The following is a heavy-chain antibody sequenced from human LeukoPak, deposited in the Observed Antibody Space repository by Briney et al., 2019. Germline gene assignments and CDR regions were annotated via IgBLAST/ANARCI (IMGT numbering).Heavy chain of an antibody. V-gene: IGHV1-18*01. D-gene: IGHD3-3*01. J-gene: IGHJ4*02. CDR1: GYTFTSYG. CDR3: ARVYDFWSGYPYFDY. CDR2: ISAYNGNT. Sequence: PEASVKVSCKASGYTFTSYGISWVRQAPGQGLEWMGWISAYNGNTNYAQKLQGRVTMTTDTSTSTAYMELRSLRSDDTAVYYCARVYDFWSGYPYFDYWGQGTLVPVSS.